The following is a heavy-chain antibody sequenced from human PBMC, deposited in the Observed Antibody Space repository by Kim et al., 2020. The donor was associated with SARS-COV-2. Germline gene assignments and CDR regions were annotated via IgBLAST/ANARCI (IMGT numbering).Heavy chain of an antibody. D-gene: IGHD3-10*01. CDR3: AKDRVSYYRTVMDY. V-gene: IGHV3-23*01. Sequence: ADSVKGRFTISRENSKNTLYLQMNSLRAEDTAVYYCAKDRVSYYRTVMDYWGQGTLVTVSS. J-gene: IGHJ4*02.